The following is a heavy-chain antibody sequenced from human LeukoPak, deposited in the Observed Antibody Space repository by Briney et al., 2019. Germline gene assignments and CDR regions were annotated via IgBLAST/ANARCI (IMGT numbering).Heavy chain of an antibody. CDR3: AKSASNYYYDSSGYYETRGYYFDY. V-gene: IGHV3-30*18. CDR1: GFTFSSYG. J-gene: IGHJ4*02. Sequence: GGSLRLSCAASGFTFSSYGMHWVRQAPGKGLEWVAVISYDGSNKYYADSVKGRFTISRDNSKNTLYLQMNSLRAEDTAVYYCAKSASNYYYDSSGYYETRGYYFDYWGQGTLVTVSS. D-gene: IGHD3-22*01. CDR2: ISYDGSNK.